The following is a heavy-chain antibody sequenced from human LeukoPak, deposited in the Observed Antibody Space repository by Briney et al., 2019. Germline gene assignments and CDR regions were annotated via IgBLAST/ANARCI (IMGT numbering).Heavy chain of an antibody. D-gene: IGHD3-22*01. Sequence: SETLSLTCTVSGGSISSYYWSWIRQPPGKGLEWLGYIYYSGSTNYNPSLKSRVTISVDTSKNQFSLKLSSVTAADTAVYYCAGTYYYDSSGYFFDYWGQGTLVTVSS. CDR2: IYYSGST. J-gene: IGHJ4*02. CDR1: GGSISSYY. CDR3: AGTYYYDSSGYFFDY. V-gene: IGHV4-59*01.